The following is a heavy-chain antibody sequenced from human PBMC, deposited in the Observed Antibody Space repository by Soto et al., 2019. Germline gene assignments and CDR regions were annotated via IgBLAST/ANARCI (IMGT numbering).Heavy chain of an antibody. Sequence: GGSLRLSCGASGFSFSSYSMNWVRQAPGKGLECVTTINGGSTPYYADSVNGRFTISRDDSAGMMYLQISSLRAEDTGVKYCAKDKDWSGVYGMDVRCQGTTVPVSS. D-gene: IGHD3-3*01. J-gene: IGHJ6*02. V-gene: IGHV3-23*01. CDR2: INGGSTP. CDR1: GFSFSSYS. CDR3: AKDKDWSGVYGMDV.